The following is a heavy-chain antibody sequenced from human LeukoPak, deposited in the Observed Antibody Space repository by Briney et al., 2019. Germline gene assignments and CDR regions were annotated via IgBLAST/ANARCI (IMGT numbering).Heavy chain of an antibody. CDR1: GFTFSDYY. CDR2: ISSSGSTI. CDR3: ARGGGSLPGYAFDM. D-gene: IGHD1-26*01. V-gene: IGHV3-11*04. Sequence: PGGSLRLSCAASGFTFSDYYMSWIRQAPGKGLEWVSDISSSGSTIYYADSVKGRFTISRDNSKNTLYLQMNSLRAEDTAAYYCARGGGSLPGYAFDMWGQGTMVTVSS. J-gene: IGHJ3*02.